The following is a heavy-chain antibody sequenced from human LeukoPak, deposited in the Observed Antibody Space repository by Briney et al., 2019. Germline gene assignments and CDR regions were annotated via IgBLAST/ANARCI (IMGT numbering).Heavy chain of an antibody. V-gene: IGHV3-9*01. CDR2: ISWNSGGI. J-gene: IGHJ6*02. CDR3: AKDSGVAATGYGMDV. CDR1: GFTFDDYA. D-gene: IGHD2-15*01. Sequence: GRSLRLSCAASGFTFDDYAMHWVRQAPGKGLEWVSGISWNSGGIACADSVKGRFTISRDNARNSLYLQMNSLRAEDTALYYCAKDSGVAATGYGMDVWGQGTTVTVSS.